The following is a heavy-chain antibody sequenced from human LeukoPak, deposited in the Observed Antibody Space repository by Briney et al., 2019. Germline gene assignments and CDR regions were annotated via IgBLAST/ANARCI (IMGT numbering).Heavy chain of an antibody. CDR1: GGSISSYY. Sequence: SETLSLTCTVSGGSISSYYWGWIRQPPGKGLEWIGNIYPSGTTYYNPSLKTRVTISVDTSKNQFSLKLSSVTAADTAVYFCARAYSSSWYFNWFDPWGQGTLVTVSS. J-gene: IGHJ5*02. V-gene: IGHV4-38-2*02. CDR3: ARAYSSSWYFNWFDP. D-gene: IGHD6-13*01. CDR2: IYPSGTT.